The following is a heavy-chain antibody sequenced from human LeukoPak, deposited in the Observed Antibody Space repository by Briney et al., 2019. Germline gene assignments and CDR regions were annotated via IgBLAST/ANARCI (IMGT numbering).Heavy chain of an antibody. CDR3: AGYTYGYLNAFDI. Sequence: GRSLRLSCAASGFTFSSYDMHWVRQAPGKGLEWVAVISYDGSNKYYADSVKGRFTISRDNSKNTLYLQMNSLRAEDTAVYYCAGYTYGYLNAFDIWGQGTMVTVSS. V-gene: IGHV3-30*03. CDR1: GFTFSSYD. CDR2: ISYDGSNK. J-gene: IGHJ3*02. D-gene: IGHD5-18*01.